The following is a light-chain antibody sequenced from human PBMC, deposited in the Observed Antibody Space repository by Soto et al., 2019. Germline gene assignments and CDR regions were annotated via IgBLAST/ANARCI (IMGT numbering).Light chain of an antibody. CDR2: DAS. CDR1: QSVSIY. V-gene: IGKV3-11*01. J-gene: IGKJ1*01. CDR3: QQRT. Sequence: EIVLTQSPATLSLSPGERATLSCRASQSVSIYLAWYQQKPGQAPRLLIYDASNRATGIPARFSGSGSGTDFTRTISSLEPDDFQDYYCQQRTFGQGTKVDIK.